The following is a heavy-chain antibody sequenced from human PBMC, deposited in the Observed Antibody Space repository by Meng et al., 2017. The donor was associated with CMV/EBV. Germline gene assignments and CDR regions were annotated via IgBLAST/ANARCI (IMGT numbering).Heavy chain of an antibody. CDR2: IENDGSNK. V-gene: IGHV3-30*02. D-gene: IGHD1-26*01. Sequence: GGSLRLSCAASGFTFSSYSMDWVRQGPGKGLEWVTFIENDGSNKYYADSVKGRFTISRDNFKNTVHLQINSLRAEDTALYYCVKFFRWDQPDDAFDIWGHGTMVTVSS. CDR3: VKFFRWDQPDDAFDI. CDR1: GFTFSSYS. J-gene: IGHJ3*02.